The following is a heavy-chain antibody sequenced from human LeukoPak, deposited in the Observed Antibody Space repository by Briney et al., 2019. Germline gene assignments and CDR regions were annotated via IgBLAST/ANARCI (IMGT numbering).Heavy chain of an antibody. D-gene: IGHD3-22*01. CDR2: ISTSGSTI. CDR3: ARVVSENSGYQGY. J-gene: IGHJ4*02. CDR1: GFTFSDYY. V-gene: IGHV3-11*04. Sequence: GGSLRLSCAASGFTFSDYYMSWIRQSPGNGLEWVSYISTSGSTIYYADSVKGQFTVSRDNAKNSLFLQMNSLRAEDTAVYYCARVVSENSGYQGYWGQGTLVTVSS.